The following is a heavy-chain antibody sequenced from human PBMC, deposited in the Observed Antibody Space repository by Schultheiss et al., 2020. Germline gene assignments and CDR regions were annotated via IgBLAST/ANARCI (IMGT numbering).Heavy chain of an antibody. CDR2: ISGSGGST. D-gene: IGHD3-10*01. V-gene: IGHV3-23*01. J-gene: IGHJ4*02. CDR3: AGDRVRSLYYFGY. Sequence: GGSLRLSCAASGFTFSSYAMHWVRQAPGKGLEWVSAISGSGGSTYYADSVKGRFTISRDNSKNTLYLQMSSLRPEDTAVYYCAGDRVRSLYYFGYWGQGTLVTVSA. CDR1: GFTFSSYA.